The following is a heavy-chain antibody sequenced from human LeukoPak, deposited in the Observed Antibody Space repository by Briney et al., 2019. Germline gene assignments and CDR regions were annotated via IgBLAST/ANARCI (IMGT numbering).Heavy chain of an antibody. V-gene: IGHV1-24*01. J-gene: IGHJ4*02. CDR1: GYTLTELS. CDR2: FDPEDGET. Sequence: ASVKVSCKVSGYTLTELSMHWVRQAPGKGLEWMGGFDPEDGETIYAQKFQGRVTMTEDTSTDTAYMELSSLRSEDTAVYYCRIAAAGNRRYYFDYWGQGTLVTVSS. CDR3: RIAAAGNRRYYFDY. D-gene: IGHD6-13*01.